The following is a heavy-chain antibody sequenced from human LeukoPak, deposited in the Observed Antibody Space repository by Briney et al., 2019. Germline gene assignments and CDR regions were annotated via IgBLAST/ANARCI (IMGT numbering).Heavy chain of an antibody. CDR2: FYSGDST. V-gene: IGHV3-53*01. Sequence: AGGSLRLSCAASGFTVGSNYMTWIRQAPGKGLEWVACFYSGDSTFYADSVEGRFTISRDTSTNTLYLQMNKLTAGDTAVYYCARALGSGTYYDWGQGTLVTVSS. CDR3: ARALGSGTYYD. CDR1: GFTVGSNY. J-gene: IGHJ4*02. D-gene: IGHD1-26*01.